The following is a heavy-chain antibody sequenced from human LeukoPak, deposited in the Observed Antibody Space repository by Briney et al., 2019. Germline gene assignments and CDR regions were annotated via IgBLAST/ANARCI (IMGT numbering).Heavy chain of an antibody. V-gene: IGHV4-59*08. CDR1: GGSFSGYY. Sequence: SETLSLTCAVYGGSFSGYYWSWIRQPPGKGLEWIGYIYYSGSTNYNPSLKSRVTISVDTSKNQFSLKLSSVAAADTAVYYCARRENYGDYGPFDYWGQGTLVTVSS. CDR2: IYYSGST. CDR3: ARRENYGDYGPFDY. D-gene: IGHD4-17*01. J-gene: IGHJ4*02.